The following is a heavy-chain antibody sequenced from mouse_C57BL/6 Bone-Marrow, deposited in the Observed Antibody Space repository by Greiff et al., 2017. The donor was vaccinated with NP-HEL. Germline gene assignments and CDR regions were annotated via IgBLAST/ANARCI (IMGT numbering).Heavy chain of an antibody. CDR2: INPSTGGT. V-gene: IGHV1-42*01. CDR3: ARRGYVDY. Sequence: EVQGVESGPELVKPGASVKISCKASGYSFTGYYMNWVKQSPEKSLEWIGEINPSTGGTTYNQKFKAKATLTVDKSSSTAYMQLKSLTSEDSAVYYCARRGYVDYWGQGTTLTVSS. J-gene: IGHJ2*01. D-gene: IGHD2-10*02. CDR1: GYSFTGYY.